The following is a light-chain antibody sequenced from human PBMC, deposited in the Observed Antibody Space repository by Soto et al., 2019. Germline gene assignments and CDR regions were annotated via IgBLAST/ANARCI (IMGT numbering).Light chain of an antibody. CDR1: QSVSSN. J-gene: IGKJ4*01. V-gene: IGKV3-11*01. CDR2: DAS. CDR3: QQRSNWPST. Sequence: EVVMTQSPATLSVSPGERATLSCRASQSVSSNLAWYQQKPGQAPRLLIYDASKRATGIPARFSGSGSGTDFTLTISSLEPEDFAVYFCQQRSNWPSTFGGGTKVEI.